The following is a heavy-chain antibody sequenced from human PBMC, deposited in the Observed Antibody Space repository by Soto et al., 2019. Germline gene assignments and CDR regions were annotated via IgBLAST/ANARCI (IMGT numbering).Heavy chain of an antibody. CDR3: ARGITDYGDYTFQYWYFDL. CDR1: GGSISSYY. D-gene: IGHD4-17*01. Sequence: QVQLQESGPGLVKPSETLSLTRTVSGGSISSYYWSWIRQPAGKGLEWIGRIYTSGSTNYNPSLKSRVTMSVDTSKNQFSLKLSSVTAADTAVYYCARGITDYGDYTFQYWYFDLWGRGTLVTVSS. CDR2: IYTSGST. V-gene: IGHV4-4*07. J-gene: IGHJ2*01.